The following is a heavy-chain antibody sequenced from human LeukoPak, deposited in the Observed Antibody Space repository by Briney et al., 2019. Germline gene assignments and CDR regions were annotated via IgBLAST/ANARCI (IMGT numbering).Heavy chain of an antibody. D-gene: IGHD5-24*01. Sequence: GGSLRLSCAASGFTFSSYSMNWVRQAPGKGLEWVANINQDGSETYYVDSVKGRFTISRDNAKNSLFLQMNNLRAEDTAVYYCARDGEVPTIYFDYWGQGTLVTVSS. CDR1: GFTFSSYS. V-gene: IGHV3-7*01. CDR3: ARDGEVPTIYFDY. J-gene: IGHJ4*02. CDR2: INQDGSET.